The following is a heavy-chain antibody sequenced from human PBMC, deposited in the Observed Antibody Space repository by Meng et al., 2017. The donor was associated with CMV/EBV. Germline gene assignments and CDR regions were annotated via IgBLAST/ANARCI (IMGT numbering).Heavy chain of an antibody. Sequence: GSISSGDYSWSWIRQPPGKGLEWIGYIYYSGSTYYNPSLKSRVTISVDTSKNQFSLKLSSVTAADTAVYYCARDPVECSSTSCYEPWGQGTLVTVSS. J-gene: IGHJ5*02. CDR3: ARDPVECSSTSCYEP. D-gene: IGHD2-2*01. CDR2: IYYSGST. CDR1: GSISSGDYS. V-gene: IGHV4-30-4*01.